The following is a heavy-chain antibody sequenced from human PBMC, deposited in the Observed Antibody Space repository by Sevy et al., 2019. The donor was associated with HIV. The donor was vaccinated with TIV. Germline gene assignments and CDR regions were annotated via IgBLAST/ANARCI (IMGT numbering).Heavy chain of an antibody. CDR2: INPNSGGT. J-gene: IGHJ5*02. V-gene: IGHV1-2*06. CDR1: GYTFTGYY. D-gene: IGHD6-19*01. Sequence: ASVKVSCKASGYTFTGYYMHWVRQAPGQGLEWMGRINPNSGGTNYAQKFQGRVTMTRDTSISTAYMELGRLRSDDTAVYYCARGGYSSGWPRKNWFDPWGQGTLVTVSS. CDR3: ARGGYSSGWPRKNWFDP.